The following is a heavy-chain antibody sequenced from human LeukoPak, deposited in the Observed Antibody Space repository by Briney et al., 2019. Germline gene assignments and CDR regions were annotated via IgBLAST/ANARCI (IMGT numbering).Heavy chain of an antibody. Sequence: ASVKVSCKASGYTFTSYGISWVRQAPGQGLEWMGWINPNSGGTNYAQKFQGRVTMTRDTSISTAYMELSRLRSDDTAVYYCARADYYDSASLYYFDYWGQGTLVTVSS. V-gene: IGHV1-2*02. J-gene: IGHJ4*02. CDR1: GYTFTSYG. CDR2: INPNSGGT. CDR3: ARADYYDSASLYYFDY. D-gene: IGHD3-22*01.